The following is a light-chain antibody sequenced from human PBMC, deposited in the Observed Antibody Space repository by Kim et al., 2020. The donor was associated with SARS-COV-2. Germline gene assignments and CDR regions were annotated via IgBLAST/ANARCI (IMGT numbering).Light chain of an antibody. CDR2: EAS. CDR3: QETHSFPLT. Sequence: DIQMTQSPSSVSASVGDRVTITCRASQDISSWLGWYQQKPGKAPKVLIYEASNLQSGVPSRFSGSGYGTDFTLTINSLQPEDFATYYCQETHSFPLTFGGRAKVDIQ. J-gene: IGKJ4*01. CDR1: QDISSW. V-gene: IGKV1D-12*01.